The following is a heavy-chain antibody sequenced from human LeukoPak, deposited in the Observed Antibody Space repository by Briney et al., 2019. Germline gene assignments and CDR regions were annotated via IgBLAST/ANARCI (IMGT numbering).Heavy chain of an antibody. V-gene: IGHV4-59*01. CDR2: ISYSGKT. D-gene: IGHD1-1*01. CDR3: ARPTSSSGGPSRITNNCFDP. Sequence: PSETLSLTCTVSGGSMSSYYWMWIRQPPGKGLEWIGSISYSGKTNHNPSLRSRVTISVDTSKNQFSLKLSSVTAADTAVYYCARPTSSSGGPSRITNNCFDPWGQGILVTVSS. J-gene: IGHJ5*02. CDR1: GGSMSSYY.